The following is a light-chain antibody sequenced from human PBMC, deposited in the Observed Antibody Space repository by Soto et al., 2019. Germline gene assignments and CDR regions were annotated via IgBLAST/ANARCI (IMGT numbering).Light chain of an antibody. CDR3: LLYYGGAQGVV. V-gene: IGLV7-43*01. Sequence: QAVVTQEPSLTVSPGETVTLTCASSTGAVTSGYYPNWFQQKPGQAPRALIYSTSNKHPWTPARFSGSLLGGKAALTLSGVQPEDEAEYYCLLYYGGAQGVVFGGGTKVTVL. CDR1: TGAVTSGYY. J-gene: IGLJ2*01. CDR2: STS.